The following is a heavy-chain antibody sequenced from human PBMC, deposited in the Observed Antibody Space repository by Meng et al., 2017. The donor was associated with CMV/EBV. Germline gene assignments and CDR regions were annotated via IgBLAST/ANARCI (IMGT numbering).Heavy chain of an antibody. D-gene: IGHD2-8*01. CDR3: ARGEACTNGVCYPFDY. V-gene: IGHV1-69*05. CDR1: GGTFSSYA. Sequence: SVKVSCKASGGTFSSYAISWVRQAPGQGLEWMGGIIPIFGTANYAQKFQGRVTITTDESTSTAYMELSSLRSEDTAVYYCARGEACTNGVCYPFDYWGQGTLVTVS. CDR2: IIPIFGTA. J-gene: IGHJ4*02.